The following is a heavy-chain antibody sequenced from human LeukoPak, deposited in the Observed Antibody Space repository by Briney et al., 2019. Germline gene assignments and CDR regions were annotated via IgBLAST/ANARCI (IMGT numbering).Heavy chain of an antibody. V-gene: IGHV4-34*01. J-gene: IGHJ4*02. CDR2: INHSGRI. CDR1: GGSFSSYY. CDR3: ARVHGNYASPLDF. Sequence: PSETLSLTCGVHGGSFSSYYWSWIRQPPGKGLEWIGEINHSGRINHNPSFKSRVTISVDTSKSQYSLKLNSVTAADTAVYYCARVHGNYASPLDFWGQGTLVTVSS. D-gene: IGHD3-16*01.